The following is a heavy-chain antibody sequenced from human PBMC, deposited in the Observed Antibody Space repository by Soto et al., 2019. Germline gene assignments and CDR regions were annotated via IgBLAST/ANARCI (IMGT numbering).Heavy chain of an antibody. Sequence: LSLTCTVSGGSISSYYWSWIRQPPGKGLEWIGYIYYSGSTNYNPSLKSRVTISVDTSKNQFSLKLSSVTAADTAVYYCAGRNSGRLNYYYYYGMDVWGQGTTVTVSS. V-gene: IGHV4-59*01. CDR3: AGRNSGRLNYYYYYGMDV. D-gene: IGHD3-10*01. CDR1: GGSISSYY. CDR2: IYYSGST. J-gene: IGHJ6*02.